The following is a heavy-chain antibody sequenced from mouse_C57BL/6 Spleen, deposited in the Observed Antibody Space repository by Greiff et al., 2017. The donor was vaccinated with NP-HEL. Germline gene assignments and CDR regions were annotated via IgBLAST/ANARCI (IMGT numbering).Heavy chain of an antibody. D-gene: IGHD1-1*01. CDR3: ARNYYGSSPNFDY. J-gene: IGHJ2*01. Sequence: QVQLQQSGPGASVKLSCKASGYTFTSYDINWVKQRPGQGLEWIGWIYPRDGSTKYNEKFKGKATLTVDTSSSTAYMELHSLTSEDSAVYFCARNYYGSSPNFDYWGQGTTLTVSS. CDR1: GYTFTSYD. CDR2: IYPRDGST. V-gene: IGHV1-85*01.